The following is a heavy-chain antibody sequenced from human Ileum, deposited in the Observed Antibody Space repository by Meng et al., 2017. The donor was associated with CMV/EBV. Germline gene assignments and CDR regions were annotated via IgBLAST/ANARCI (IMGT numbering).Heavy chain of an antibody. CDR1: GGSISSHY. J-gene: IGHJ5*02. CDR2: IYYSGST. Sequence: SETLSLTCNVSGGSISSHYWTWIRQPPGKGLEWIGYIYYSGSTTYNPSLKSRVTISIDRSKNQFSLKLTSVTAADTAVYYCAKDKGCRDTTCQNWLAPWGHGNRV. D-gene: IGHD2-15*01. CDR3: AKDKGCRDTTCQNWLAP. V-gene: IGHV4-59*11.